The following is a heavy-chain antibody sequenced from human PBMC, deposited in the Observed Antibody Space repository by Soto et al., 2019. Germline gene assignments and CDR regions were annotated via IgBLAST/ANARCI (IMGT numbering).Heavy chain of an antibody. CDR3: ARHFLQGPLSCFDC. J-gene: IGHJ4*02. CDR1: GGSISSSY. CDR2: IYDSGST. Sequence: PSETLSLTCTVSGGSISSSYWTWIRQPPGKGLEWIGYIYDSGSTNYNPSLKSRVTISVDTSKNQFSLKLSSVTAADTAVYYCARHFLQGPLSCFDCWGQGTLVTVSS. V-gene: IGHV4-59*08.